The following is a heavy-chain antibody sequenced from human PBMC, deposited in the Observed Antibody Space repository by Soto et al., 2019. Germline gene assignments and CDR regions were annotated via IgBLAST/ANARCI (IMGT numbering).Heavy chain of an antibody. CDR3: ARVPNYDILTGYYHNWFDP. CDR1: GGSISSGGYY. CDR2: FYYSGST. J-gene: IGHJ5*02. Sequence: PSETLSLTCTVSGGSISSGGYYWSWIRQHPGKGLEWIGYFYYSGSTYYNPSLKSRVTISVDTSKNQFSLKLSSVTAADTAVYYCARVPNYDILTGYYHNWFDPWGQGTLVTVSS. V-gene: IGHV4-31*03. D-gene: IGHD3-9*01.